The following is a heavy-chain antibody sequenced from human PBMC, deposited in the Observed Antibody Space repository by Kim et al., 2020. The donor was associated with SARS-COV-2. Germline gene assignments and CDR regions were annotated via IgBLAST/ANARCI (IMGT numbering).Heavy chain of an antibody. CDR3: ATKGGLRDGFDL. Sequence: GGSLRLSCAASGFTFSKYWMSWFRQAPGKGLEWVSNIKQDGSEKYYVDSVKGRFTISRDNAKNSLYLQMNSLRAEDTALYYCATKGGLRDGFDLWGQGTMVTVYS. CDR1: GFTFSKYW. V-gene: IGHV3-7*03. CDR2: IKQDGSEK. D-gene: IGHD3-16*01. J-gene: IGHJ3*01.